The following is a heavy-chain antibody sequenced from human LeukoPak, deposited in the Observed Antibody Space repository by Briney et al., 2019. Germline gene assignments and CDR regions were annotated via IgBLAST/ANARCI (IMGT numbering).Heavy chain of an antibody. D-gene: IGHD3-22*01. Sequence: SETLSLTCTVSGASISSGSYYWSWIRQPPGKGLEWIGYIYYSGSTNYNPSLKSRVTISVDTSKNQFSLKLSSVTAADTAVYYCARSYSGYSMYYFDYWGQGTLVTVSS. CDR1: GASISSGSYY. V-gene: IGHV4-61*01. CDR3: ARSYSGYSMYYFDY. CDR2: IYYSGST. J-gene: IGHJ4*02.